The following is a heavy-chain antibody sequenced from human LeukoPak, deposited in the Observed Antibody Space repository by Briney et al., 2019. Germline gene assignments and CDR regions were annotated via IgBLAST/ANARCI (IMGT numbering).Heavy chain of an antibody. CDR2: IRYDGSNK. CDR1: GFTFSSYG. J-gene: IGHJ1*01. CDR3: AKVFSWKNEEPEYFQH. D-gene: IGHD1/OR15-1a*01. Sequence: GGSLRLSCAASGFTFSSYGMHWVRQAPGKGLEWVAFIRYDGSNKYYADSVKGRFTISRDNSKNTLYLQMNSLRAEDTAVYYCAKVFSWKNEEPEYFQHWGQGTLVTVSS. V-gene: IGHV3-30*02.